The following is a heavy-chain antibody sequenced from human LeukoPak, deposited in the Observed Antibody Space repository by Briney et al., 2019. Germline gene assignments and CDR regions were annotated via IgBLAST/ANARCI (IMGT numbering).Heavy chain of an antibody. CDR2: INPNSGGT. J-gene: IGHJ4*02. CDR1: GYTFTGYY. Sequence: ASVKVSCKASGYTFTGYYMHWMRQAPGQGLELMGWINPNSGGTNYAQKFQGRVTMTRDTSISTAYMELSRLRSDDTAVYYCARDLYGSGSLDYWGQGTLVTVSS. V-gene: IGHV1-2*02. D-gene: IGHD3-10*01. CDR3: ARDLYGSGSLDY.